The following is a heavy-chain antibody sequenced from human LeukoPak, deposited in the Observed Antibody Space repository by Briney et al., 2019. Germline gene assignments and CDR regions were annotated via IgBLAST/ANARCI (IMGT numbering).Heavy chain of an antibody. CDR1: DDSINRDF. CDR3: ARLPDISGWPFDY. V-gene: IGHV4-59*01. J-gene: IGHJ4*02. Sequence: PSETLSLTCTASDDSINRDFWTWIRQPPGKGLEWIGYIRHSGRTEYNPSLQNRVTISIDRSENQFSLRLTSVTAADTAIYYCARLPDISGWPFDYWGQGMLVTVSS. CDR2: IRHSGRT. D-gene: IGHD6-19*01.